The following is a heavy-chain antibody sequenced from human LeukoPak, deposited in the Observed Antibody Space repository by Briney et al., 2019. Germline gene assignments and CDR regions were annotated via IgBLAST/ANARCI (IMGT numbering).Heavy chain of an antibody. D-gene: IGHD3-3*01. J-gene: IGHJ5*02. V-gene: IGHV3-21*01. CDR3: ARVSTIFGVVTSNSFDP. Sequence: GGSLRLSCAASGFTFSSYWMNWVRQAPGKGLEWVSSISSSSSYIYYADSVKGRFTISGDNAKNSLYLQMNSLRAEDTAVYYCARVSTIFGVVTSNSFDPWGQGTLVTVSS. CDR1: GFTFSSYW. CDR2: ISSSSSYI.